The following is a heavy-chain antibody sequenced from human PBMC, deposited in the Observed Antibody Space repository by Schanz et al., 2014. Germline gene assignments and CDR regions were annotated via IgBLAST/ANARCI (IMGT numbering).Heavy chain of an antibody. J-gene: IGHJ6*02. CDR1: GFTFSNYW. V-gene: IGHV3-66*01. CDR3: ARGYSSSMDV. Sequence: DVQLVESGGGLVQPGGSLRLSCAASGFTFSNYWMSWVRQAPGKGLEWVSVIYSGGSTYYADSVKGRFTISRDNSKNTLYLQMNSLRAEDTAVYYCARGYSSSMDVWGQGTTVTVSS. D-gene: IGHD6-6*01. CDR2: IYSGGST.